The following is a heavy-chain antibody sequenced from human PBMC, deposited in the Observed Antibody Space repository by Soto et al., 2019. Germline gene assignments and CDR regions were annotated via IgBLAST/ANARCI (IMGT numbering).Heavy chain of an antibody. D-gene: IGHD1-26*01. CDR3: AREDILGARSFDY. V-gene: IGHV3-48*02. CDR1: GFTFSGYS. CDR2: ISSGSKTI. Sequence: GGSLRLSCAASGFTFSGYSVNWVRQAPGKGLEWVSYISSGSKTIYYADSVKGRFTVSRDNARNSQYLQMNSLRDEDTAVYYCAREDILGARSFDYWGQGTLVTVSS. J-gene: IGHJ4*02.